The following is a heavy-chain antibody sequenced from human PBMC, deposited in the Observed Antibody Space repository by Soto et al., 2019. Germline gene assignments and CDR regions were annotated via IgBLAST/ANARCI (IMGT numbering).Heavy chain of an antibody. D-gene: IGHD1-26*01. Sequence: QVQLVQSGAEVKKPGASVKVSCKASGYTFTSYGISWVRQAPGQGLEWMGWISAYNGNTNYAQKLQGRVTMTTDTSTRTAYMELRSLRSDDTAVYYCARDAFMGSYYSGGGWFDPWGQGTLVTVSS. V-gene: IGHV1-18*01. J-gene: IGHJ5*02. CDR3: ARDAFMGSYYSGGGWFDP. CDR1: GYTFTSYG. CDR2: ISAYNGNT.